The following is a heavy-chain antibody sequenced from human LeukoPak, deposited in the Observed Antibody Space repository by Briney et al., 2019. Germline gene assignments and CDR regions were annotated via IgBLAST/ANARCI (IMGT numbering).Heavy chain of an antibody. J-gene: IGHJ3*02. Sequence: SETLSLTCAVYGGSFSGYYWSWIRQPPGKGLEWIGEINHSGSTNYNPSLKSRVTISVDTSKNQFSLKLSSVTAADTAVYYCARDPPREAFDIWGQGTMVTVSS. CDR2: INHSGST. V-gene: IGHV4-34*01. CDR1: GGSFSGYY. CDR3: ARDPPREAFDI. D-gene: IGHD1-26*01.